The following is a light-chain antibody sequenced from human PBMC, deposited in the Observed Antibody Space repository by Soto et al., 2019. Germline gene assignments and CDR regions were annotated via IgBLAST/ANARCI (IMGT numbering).Light chain of an antibody. CDR1: SSDVGGYNY. V-gene: IGLV2-11*01. CDR2: EVN. CDR3: CSYAGSNSLI. Sequence: QSVLTQPRSVSGSPGQSVTISCTGTSSDVGGYNYVSWYQQHPGEAPKLIIYEVNKRPSGISNRFSGSKSGNTASLTISGLQAEDEAEYDCCSYAGSNSLIFGGGTQLTVL. J-gene: IGLJ2*01.